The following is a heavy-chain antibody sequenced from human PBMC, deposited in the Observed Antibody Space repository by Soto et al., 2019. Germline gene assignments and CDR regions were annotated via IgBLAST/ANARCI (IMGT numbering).Heavy chain of an antibody. CDR1: GLTFSRYA. CDR2: ISSRGGST. J-gene: IGHJ5*02. Sequence: EVQLLESGGGSLRPGGSLRLSCVASGLTFSRYAMTWVRQAPGKGLEWVSAISSRGGSTYYADSVKGRFTISRDNSKDTLYLQMNSLSVDDTAVYYCGKGAPRTPTGRFDPWGQGTLVTVSS. V-gene: IGHV3-23*01. D-gene: IGHD1-1*01. CDR3: GKGAPRTPTGRFDP.